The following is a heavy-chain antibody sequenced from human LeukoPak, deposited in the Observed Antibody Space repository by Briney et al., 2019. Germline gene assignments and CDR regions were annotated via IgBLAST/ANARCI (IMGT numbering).Heavy chain of an antibody. J-gene: IGHJ4*02. CDR1: GGSISSYY. D-gene: IGHD6-13*01. CDR3: ARGLTAAGASPVAY. Sequence: PSETLSLTCTVSGGSISSYYWSWIRQPPGKGLECIGYIYYSGSTNYNPSLKGRVTMSMDTSKSQFSLRLTSVTAADTAVYYCARGLTAAGASPVAYWGQGALITVSS. V-gene: IGHV4-59*01. CDR2: IYYSGST.